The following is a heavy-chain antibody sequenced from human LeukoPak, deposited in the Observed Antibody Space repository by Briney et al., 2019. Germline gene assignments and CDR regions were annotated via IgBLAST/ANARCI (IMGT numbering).Heavy chain of an antibody. D-gene: IGHD3-22*01. Sequence: GGSLRLSCAASGFTFSSYGMHWVRQAPGKGLEWVAVISYDGSNKYYADSVKGRSTISRDNSKNTLYLQMNSLRAEDTAVYYCAKADYDSSGYCDYWGQGTLVTVSS. J-gene: IGHJ4*02. V-gene: IGHV3-30*18. CDR3: AKADYDSSGYCDY. CDR2: ISYDGSNK. CDR1: GFTFSSYG.